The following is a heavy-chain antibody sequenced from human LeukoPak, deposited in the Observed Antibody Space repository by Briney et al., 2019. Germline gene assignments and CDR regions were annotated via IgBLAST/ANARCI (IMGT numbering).Heavy chain of an antibody. Sequence: ASVKVSCKASGGTFSSYAISWVRQAPGQGLEWMGWISAYNGNTNYAQKFQGGVTMTTDTSTTTAYMELRSLRSDDTAVYYCARVEGSHGLRFLEWLLSGRSYFDYWGQGTLVTVSS. D-gene: IGHD3-3*01. J-gene: IGHJ4*02. CDR3: ARVEGSHGLRFLEWLLSGRSYFDY. CDR1: GGTFSSYA. V-gene: IGHV1-18*01. CDR2: ISAYNGNT.